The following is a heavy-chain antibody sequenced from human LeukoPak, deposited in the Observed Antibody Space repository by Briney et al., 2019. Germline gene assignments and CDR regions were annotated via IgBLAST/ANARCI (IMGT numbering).Heavy chain of an antibody. V-gene: IGHV1-8*01. Sequence: ASVKVSCKASGYTFASYNVDWVRQATGQGLEWMGWMNLNSGAAGYAQKFQGRVTMTRNTSINTAYLVLSSLTSEDTAIYYCTSLVRGRPYWGQGTLVPVSS. CDR3: TSLVRGRPY. CDR1: GYTFASYN. CDR2: MNLNSGAA. J-gene: IGHJ4*02. D-gene: IGHD3-10*01.